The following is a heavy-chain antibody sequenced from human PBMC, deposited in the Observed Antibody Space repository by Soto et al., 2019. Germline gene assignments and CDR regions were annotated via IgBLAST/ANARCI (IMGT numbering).Heavy chain of an antibody. J-gene: IGHJ4*02. D-gene: IGHD3-3*01. Sequence: GGSLRLSCTASGFTFGDYAMSWFRQAPGKGLEWVGFIRSRPYGGTTECAASVKGRFTISRDESNSIAYLQMNSLKIEDTAVYYCARACYDFWSGYFPLDYWGQGTLVTLSS. CDR2: IRSRPYGGTT. V-gene: IGHV3-49*03. CDR1: GFTFGDYA. CDR3: ARACYDFWSGYFPLDY.